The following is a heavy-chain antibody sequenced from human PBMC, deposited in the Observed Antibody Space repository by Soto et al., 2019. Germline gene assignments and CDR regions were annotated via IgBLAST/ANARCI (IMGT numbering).Heavy chain of an antibody. CDR1: GDSVSSNSAA. V-gene: IGHV6-1*01. J-gene: IGHJ4*02. CDR3: ATDSDYNWNDGNFDY. CDR2: AYYRSQWFY. D-gene: IGHD1-20*01. Sequence: SQTLSLTCAISGDSVSSNSAAWNWIRQSPSRGLEWLGRAYYRSQWFYDSAVSVRSRINVIPDTSRNQFSLQLNSVTPEDTAVYYCATDSDYNWNDGNFDYWGQGTMVTVSS.